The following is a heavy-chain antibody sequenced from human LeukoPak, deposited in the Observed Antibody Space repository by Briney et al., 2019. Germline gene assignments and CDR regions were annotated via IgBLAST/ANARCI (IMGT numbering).Heavy chain of an antibody. CDR2: ISYDGSNK. Sequence: GGSLRLSCAASGFTFSSYAMHWVRQAPGKGLEWVAVISYDGSNKYYADSVKGRFTISRDNSKNTLYLQMNSLRAEDTAVYYCAREGPGGGSGSYNYYYYGMDVWGQGTTVTVSS. V-gene: IGHV3-30-3*01. CDR1: GFTFSSYA. CDR3: AREGPGGGSGSYNYYYYGMDV. D-gene: IGHD3-10*01. J-gene: IGHJ6*02.